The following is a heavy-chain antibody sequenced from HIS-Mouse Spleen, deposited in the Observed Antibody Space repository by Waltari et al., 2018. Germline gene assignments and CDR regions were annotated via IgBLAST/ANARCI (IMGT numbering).Heavy chain of an antibody. Sequence: QVQLVESGGGVVQPGRSLRLSCAASGFTFSRYGMHWVRQAPGKGLEWVAVISYDGSNKYYADSVKGRFTIYRDNSKNTLSLHMNSLRAEDTAVYYCAKVLGRFDAFDIWGQGTMVTVSS. CDR3: AKVLGRFDAFDI. J-gene: IGHJ3*02. D-gene: IGHD7-27*01. CDR1: GFTFSRYG. CDR2: ISYDGSNK. V-gene: IGHV3-30*18.